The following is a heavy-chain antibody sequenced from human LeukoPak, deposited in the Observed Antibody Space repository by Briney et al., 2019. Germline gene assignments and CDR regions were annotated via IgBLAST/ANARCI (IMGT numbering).Heavy chain of an antibody. J-gene: IGHJ6*02. CDR2: INSDGSST. CDR1: GFTFSSYW. D-gene: IGHD6-13*01. Sequence: GGSLRLSCAASGFTFSSYWMHWVRHAPGKGLVWVSRINSDGSSTSYADSVKGRFTISRDIAKNTLYLQMNSLRAEDTAVYYCARDASSSWSWDYYYYGMDVWGQGTTVTVSS. V-gene: IGHV3-74*01. CDR3: ARDASSSWSWDYYYYGMDV.